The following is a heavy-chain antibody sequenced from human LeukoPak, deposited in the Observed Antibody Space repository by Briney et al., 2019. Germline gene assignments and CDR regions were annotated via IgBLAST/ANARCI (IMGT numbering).Heavy chain of an antibody. CDR1: VFTFSSYG. CDR2: IWYDGSNK. D-gene: IGHD2-2*01. CDR3: ARDRGFIVVVPAAFDY. J-gene: IGHJ4*02. V-gene: IGHV3-33*01. Sequence: PGGSLRLSCAASVFTFSSYGMHWVRQAPGKGLEWVAVIWYDGSNKYYADSVKGRFTISRDNSKNTLYLQMNSLRAEDTAVYYCARDRGFIVVVPAAFDYWGQGTLVTVSS.